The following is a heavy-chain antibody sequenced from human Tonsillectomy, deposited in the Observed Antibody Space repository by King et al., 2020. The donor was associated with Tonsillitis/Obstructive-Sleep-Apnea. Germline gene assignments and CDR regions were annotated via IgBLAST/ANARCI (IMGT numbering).Heavy chain of an antibody. D-gene: IGHD4-23*01. CDR3: ARDMGNPLPYDY. J-gene: IGHJ4*02. CDR2: INSDGSST. V-gene: IGHV3-74*01. Sequence: VQLVESGGGLVQPGGSLRLSCAASGFTFSSYWMHWVRQAPGKGLVWVSRINSDGSSTSYADSVKGRFTISRDNAKNTLYLKMNSLRAEDTAVYYCARDMGNPLPYDYWGQGTLVTVSS. CDR1: GFTFSSYW.